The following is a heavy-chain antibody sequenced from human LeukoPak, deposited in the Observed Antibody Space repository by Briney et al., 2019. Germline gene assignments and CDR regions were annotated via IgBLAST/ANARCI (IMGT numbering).Heavy chain of an antibody. Sequence: GGSLRLSCAASGFTFSSYSMNWVRQAPGKGLEWVSSISSSSSYIYYADSVKGRFTISRDNAKNSLYVQMNSLRAEDTSVYYCARVHQDFSWELLLDYWGQGTLVNGS. V-gene: IGHV3-21*01. D-gene: IGHD1-26*01. CDR1: GFTFSSYS. J-gene: IGHJ4*02. CDR3: ARVHQDFSWELLLDY. CDR2: ISSSSSYI.